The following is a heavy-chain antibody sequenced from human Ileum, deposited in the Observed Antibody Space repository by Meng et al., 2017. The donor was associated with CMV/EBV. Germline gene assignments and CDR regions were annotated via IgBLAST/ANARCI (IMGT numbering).Heavy chain of an antibody. J-gene: IGHJ4*02. D-gene: IGHD1-26*01. CDR2: MYFSGIA. CDR1: GDPISSGSHS. V-gene: IGHV4-39*07. Sequence: QMQRQASGPGLVKPAGTLSLTCTASGDPISSGSHSWAWFRQPPGKGLEWIGSMYFSGIADYNPSLKSRVTISLHATQKQFSLRLTSVTAADSAVYFCARDLTNKWFYYWGQGTLVTVSS. CDR3: ARDLTNKWFYY.